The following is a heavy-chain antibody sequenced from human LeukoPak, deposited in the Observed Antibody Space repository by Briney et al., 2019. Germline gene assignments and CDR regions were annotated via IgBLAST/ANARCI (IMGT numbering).Heavy chain of an antibody. J-gene: IGHJ6*02. CDR2: IYSGGST. CDR3: ATLYGDYGVGYYYYGMDV. D-gene: IGHD4-17*01. V-gene: IGHV3-53*01. CDR1: GFTVSSNY. Sequence: GGSLRLSCAASGFTVSSNYMSWVRQAPGKGLEWVSVIYSGGSTYYADSVKGRFTISRDNSKNMLYLQMNSLRAEDTAVYYCATLYGDYGVGYYYYGMDVWGQGTTVTVSS.